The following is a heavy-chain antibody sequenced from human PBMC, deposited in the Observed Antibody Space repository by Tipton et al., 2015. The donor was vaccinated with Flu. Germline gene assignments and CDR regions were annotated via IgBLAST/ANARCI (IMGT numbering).Heavy chain of an antibody. Sequence: SLRLSCAASGFTFSSYGMHWVRQAPGKGLEWVAVIWYDGSNKYYADSVKGRFTISRDNSKNTLYLQMNSLRAEDTAVYYCASGGFDFWSGYLDYWGQGTLVTVSS. CDR2: IWYDGSNK. J-gene: IGHJ4*02. CDR3: ASGGFDFWSGYLDY. V-gene: IGHV3-33*01. CDR1: GFTFSSYG. D-gene: IGHD3-3*01.